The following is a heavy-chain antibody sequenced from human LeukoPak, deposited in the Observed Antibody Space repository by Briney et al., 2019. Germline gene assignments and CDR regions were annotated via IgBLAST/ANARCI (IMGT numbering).Heavy chain of an antibody. J-gene: IGHJ4*02. Sequence: PSETLSLTCTVSGGSISSNSYYWGWIRQPPGKGLEWIGSIHYSGSTHYNPSLKSRVTITVDTSKNQFSLKLSSVTAADTAVYYCARGGYCSSTSCYFAIDYWGQGTLVTVSS. V-gene: IGHV4-39*07. CDR2: IHYSGST. D-gene: IGHD2-2*01. CDR3: ARGGYCSSTSCYFAIDY. CDR1: GGSISSNSYY.